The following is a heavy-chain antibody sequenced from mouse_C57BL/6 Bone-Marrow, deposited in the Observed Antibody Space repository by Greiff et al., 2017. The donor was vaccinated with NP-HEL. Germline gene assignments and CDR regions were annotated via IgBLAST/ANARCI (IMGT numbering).Heavy chain of an antibody. CDR3: TRSGTGTNWYFDV. V-gene: IGHV1-31*01. J-gene: IGHJ1*03. D-gene: IGHD4-1*01. Sequence: EVKLQESGPELVKPGASVKISCKASGYSFTGYYMHWVKQSHGNILDWIGYIYPYNGVSSYNQKFKGKATLTVDKSSSTAYMELRSLTSEDSAVYYCTRSGTGTNWYFDVWGTGTTVTVSS. CDR1: GYSFTGYY. CDR2: IYPYNGVS.